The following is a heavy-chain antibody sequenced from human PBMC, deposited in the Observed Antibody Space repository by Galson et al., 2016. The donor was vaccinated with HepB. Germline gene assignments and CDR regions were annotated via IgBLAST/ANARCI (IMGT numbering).Heavy chain of an antibody. CDR2: VYWDDDK. CDR3: AHRVDAQGYNH. V-gene: IGHV2-5*02. Sequence: PALVKHTQTLTLTCTFSGFSLSTSGVGVGWIRQPPGKALEWLALVYWDDDKRYSPSLKSRLTINKDTSKNQVVLTMTKMDPVDTATYYCAHRVDAQGYNHWGQGTRATVSS. D-gene: IGHD5-24*01. CDR1: GFSLSTSGVG. J-gene: IGHJ4*02.